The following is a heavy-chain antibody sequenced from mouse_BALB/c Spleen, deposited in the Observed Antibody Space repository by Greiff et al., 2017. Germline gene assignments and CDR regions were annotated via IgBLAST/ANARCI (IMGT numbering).Heavy chain of an antibody. D-gene: IGHD2-4*01. CDR1: GYTFTSYW. CDR3: ARLRDYGGDFDY. Sequence: QVQLKQSGAELAKPGASVKMSCKASGYTFTSYWMHWVKQRPGQGLEWIGYINPSTGYTEYNQKFKDKATMTADKSSSTAYMQLSSLTSEDSAVYYCARLRDYGGDFDYWGQGTTLTVSS. J-gene: IGHJ2*01. V-gene: IGHV1-7*01. CDR2: INPSTGYT.